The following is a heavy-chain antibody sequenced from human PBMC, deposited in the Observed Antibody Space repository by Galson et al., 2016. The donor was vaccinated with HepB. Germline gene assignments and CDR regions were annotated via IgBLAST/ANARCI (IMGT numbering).Heavy chain of an antibody. CDR1: GFTFSNNW. CDR3: ARDPISFYGDSQFDY. V-gene: IGHV3-74*01. Sequence: SLRPSCAASGFTFSNNWMHWVRQVPGKGLVWVSRINNDGSSTTYAASVKGRFTISRDNAKNTLYLQMNSLRAEDTAVYYCARDPISFYGDSQFDYWGQGTLVTVSS. D-gene: IGHD4-17*01. CDR2: INNDGSST. J-gene: IGHJ4*02.